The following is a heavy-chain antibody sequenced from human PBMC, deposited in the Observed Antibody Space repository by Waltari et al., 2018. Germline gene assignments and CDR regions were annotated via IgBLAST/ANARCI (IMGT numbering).Heavy chain of an antibody. CDR1: GGTFSNYV. V-gene: IGHV1-69*15. D-gene: IGHD2-15*01. J-gene: IGHJ4*02. Sequence: QVQLVQSGAEVKKPGSSVKGSCKASGGTFSNYVITWVRQAPGQGLEWMGRIIPIFGTAKYAQKFQGRVTITADELTRTAYMEMSSLRSEDTAVYYCAREVVGSTSYFDYWGQGTLVTVSS. CDR3: AREVVGSTSYFDY. CDR2: IIPIFGTA.